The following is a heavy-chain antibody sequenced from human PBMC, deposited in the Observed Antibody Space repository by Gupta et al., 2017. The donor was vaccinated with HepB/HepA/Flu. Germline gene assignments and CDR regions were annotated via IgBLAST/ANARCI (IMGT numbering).Heavy chain of an antibody. J-gene: IGHJ3*01. Sequence: DVQLVESGGGLVRPGGSLRLSCAASGFSFTSHWMSWVRQAPGKGLEWVANIPPDGDKYYRESVRGRFTISRDNANNSLSLQMNGLRVDDTAIYYCARYGDIWGSYHIRGAFDLWGQGTMVTVSS. CDR1: GFSFTSHW. CDR3: ARYGDIWGSYHIRGAFDL. V-gene: IGHV3-7*01. D-gene: IGHD4-17*01. CDR2: IPPDGDK.